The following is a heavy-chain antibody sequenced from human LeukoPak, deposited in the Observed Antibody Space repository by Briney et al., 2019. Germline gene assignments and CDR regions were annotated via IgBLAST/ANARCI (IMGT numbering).Heavy chain of an antibody. J-gene: IGHJ5*02. V-gene: IGHV1-3*01. CDR1: GYTFTSYA. Sequence: ASVKVSCKASGYTFTSYAVHWVRQAPGQRLEWMGWINAGNGNTKYSQKFQGRVTITRDTSASTAYMELSSLRSEDTAVYHCARVVGTDYYGSGSLDPWGQGTLVTVSS. CDR2: INAGNGNT. D-gene: IGHD3-10*01. CDR3: ARVVGTDYYGSGSLDP.